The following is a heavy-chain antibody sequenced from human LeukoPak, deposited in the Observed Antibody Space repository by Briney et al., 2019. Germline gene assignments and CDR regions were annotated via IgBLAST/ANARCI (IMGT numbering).Heavy chain of an antibody. V-gene: IGHV3-48*01. J-gene: IGHJ4*02. D-gene: IGHD3-10*01. CDR3: ARGNGPGSFIIDY. CDR2: IDTSSSTI. CDR1: GVTFTSHS. Sequence: AGSLRLSCAASGVTFTSHSMNWVRQAPGKGLEWISFIDTSSSTIHYADPVRGRFTISKDNAKNFLYLQRNSLRAEDTAEYFCARGNGPGSFIIDYWGQGTLVAASS.